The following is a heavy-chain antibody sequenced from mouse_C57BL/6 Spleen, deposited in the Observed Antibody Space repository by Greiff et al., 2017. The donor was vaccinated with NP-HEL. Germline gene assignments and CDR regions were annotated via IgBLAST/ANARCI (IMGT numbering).Heavy chain of an antibody. Sequence: QVQLQQSGAELVRPGTSVKVSCKASGYAFTNYLIEWVKQRPGQGLEWIGVINPGSGGTNYNEKFKGKATLTADKSSSTAYMQLSGLTSEDSAVYFCARGGLRDYWGQGTTLTVSS. CDR2: INPGSGGT. D-gene: IGHD1-1*01. J-gene: IGHJ2*01. V-gene: IGHV1-54*01. CDR1: GYAFTNYL. CDR3: ARGGLRDY.